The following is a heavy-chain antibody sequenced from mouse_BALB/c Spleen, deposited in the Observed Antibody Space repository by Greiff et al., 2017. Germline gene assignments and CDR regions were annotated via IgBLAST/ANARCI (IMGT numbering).Heavy chain of an antibody. CDR2: IWAGGST. V-gene: IGHV2-9*02. CDR1: GFSLTSYG. D-gene: IGHD2-4*01. Sequence: VKLVESGPGLVAPSQSLSITCTVSGFSLTSYGVHWVRQPPGKGLEWLGVIWAGGSTNYNSALMSRLSISKDNSKSQVFLKMNSLQTDDTAMYYCARAGGSTMIWFAYWGQGTLVTVSA. J-gene: IGHJ3*01. CDR3: ARAGGSTMIWFAY.